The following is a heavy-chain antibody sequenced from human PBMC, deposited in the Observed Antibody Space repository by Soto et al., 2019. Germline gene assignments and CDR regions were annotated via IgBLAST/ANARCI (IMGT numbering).Heavy chain of an antibody. CDR1: GYSFTSYW. V-gene: IGHV5-51*01. Sequence: GESLKISCKGSGYSFTSYWIGWVRQMPGKGLEWMGIIYPGDSDTRYSPSFQGQVTISADKSISTAYLRWSSLKASDTAMYYCARQRPSSGYDYYYYGMDVWGQGTTVTI. D-gene: IGHD6-19*01. J-gene: IGHJ6*02. CDR3: ARQRPSSGYDYYYYGMDV. CDR2: IYPGDSDT.